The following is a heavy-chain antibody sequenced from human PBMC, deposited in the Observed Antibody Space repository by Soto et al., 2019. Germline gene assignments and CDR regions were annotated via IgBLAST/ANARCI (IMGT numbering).Heavy chain of an antibody. CDR3: ARYRREAVAGYTLDN. CDR1: GGSLSSNY. Sequence: SETLSLTCTASGGSLSSNYWTWIRQPPGKGLEWIGYDYNSGSTNYNPTLKSRVTISEDTSKSQFSLKVNSMTAADTAVYYCARYRREAVAGYTLDNWGQGILVTVSS. V-gene: IGHV4-59*01. D-gene: IGHD6-13*01. CDR2: DYNSGST. J-gene: IGHJ4*02.